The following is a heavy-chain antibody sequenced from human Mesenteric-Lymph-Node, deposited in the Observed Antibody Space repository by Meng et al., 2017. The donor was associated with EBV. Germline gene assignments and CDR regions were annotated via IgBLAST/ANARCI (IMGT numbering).Heavy chain of an antibody. J-gene: IGHJ5*02. Sequence: LVEVGGDGKEPGVSVMVFCKASGYTVTSNYRHWVRQAAGQGAEWMGLINHSSGGTSYEQKFQGRVTMTRDTSTSTVYMEVISLRSDDTAVYYCTRVVYREFDPWGQGTLVTVSS. V-gene: IGHV1-46*01. D-gene: IGHD5/OR15-5a*01. CDR3: TRVVYREFDP. CDR2: INHSSGGT. CDR1: GYTVTSNY.